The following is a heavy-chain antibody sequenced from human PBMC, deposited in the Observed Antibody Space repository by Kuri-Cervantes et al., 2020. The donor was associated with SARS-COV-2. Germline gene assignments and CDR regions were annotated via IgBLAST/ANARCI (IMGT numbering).Heavy chain of an antibody. CDR2: IYYSGST. V-gene: IGHV4-39*01. D-gene: IGHD3-3*01. CDR1: GGSISSSSYY. Sequence: GSLRLSCTVSGGSISSSSYYWGWIRQPPGKGLEWIGSIYYSGSTYYNPSLKSRVTISVDTSKNQFSLKLSSVTAADTAVYYCARLSGRLRFLDRRGDYYGMDVWGQGTTVTVSS. CDR3: ARLSGRLRFLDRRGDYYGMDV. J-gene: IGHJ6*02.